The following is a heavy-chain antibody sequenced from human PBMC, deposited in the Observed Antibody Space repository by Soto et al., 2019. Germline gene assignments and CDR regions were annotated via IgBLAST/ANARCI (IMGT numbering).Heavy chain of an antibody. CDR2: IYYSWST. D-gene: IGHD6-19*01. J-gene: IGHJ4*02. CDR1: VGSISSSSYY. Sequence: PSETLSLTYTVSVGSISSSSYYWGWILQPPGKGLEWIVSIYYSWSTYYNPSLKRPVTISVDTSNNQFSLKLSSVTAADTAVDYCARFRIAVATNYFEYGRQGTLVNVSS. CDR3: ARFRIAVATNYFEY. V-gene: IGHV4-39*01.